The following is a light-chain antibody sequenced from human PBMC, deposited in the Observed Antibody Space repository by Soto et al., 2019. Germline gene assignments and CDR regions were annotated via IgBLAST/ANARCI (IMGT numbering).Light chain of an antibody. CDR1: SSNIGGEA. Sequence: QSVLTQPPSTSGTPGQRVTISCSGSSSNIGGEAVNWYQQLPGTAPKLLIYSYNQRPSGVPDRFSGSKSGTSASLAISGLQSEDEADYICVAWDDSLNGYVFGTGTKLTVL. V-gene: IGLV1-44*01. CDR3: VAWDDSLNGYV. CDR2: SYN. J-gene: IGLJ1*01.